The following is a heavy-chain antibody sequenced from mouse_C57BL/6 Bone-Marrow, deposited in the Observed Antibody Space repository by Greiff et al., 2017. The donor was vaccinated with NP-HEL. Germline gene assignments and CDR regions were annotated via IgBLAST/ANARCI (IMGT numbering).Heavy chain of an antibody. Sequence: QVQLQQPGAELVKPGASVKLSCKASGYTFTSYWMQWVKQRPGQGLEWIGEIDPSDSYTNYNQKFKGKATLTVDTSSSTAYMQLSSLTSEDSAVYYCARYGNYDAMDYWGQGTSVTVPS. CDR2: IDPSDSYT. V-gene: IGHV1-50*01. CDR3: ARYGNYDAMDY. D-gene: IGHD2-1*01. CDR1: GYTFTSYW. J-gene: IGHJ4*01.